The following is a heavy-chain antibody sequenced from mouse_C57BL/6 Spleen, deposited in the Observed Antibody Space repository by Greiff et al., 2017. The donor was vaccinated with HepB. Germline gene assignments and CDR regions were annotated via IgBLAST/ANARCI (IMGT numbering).Heavy chain of an antibody. D-gene: IGHD2-4*01. V-gene: IGHV1-54*01. CDR2: INPGSGGT. J-gene: IGHJ3*01. CDR1: GYAFTNYL. Sequence: VQLQQSGAELVRPGPSVKVSCKASGYAFTNYLIEWVKQRPGQGLEWIGVINPGSGGTNYNEKFKGKATLTADKSSSTAYMQLSSLTSEDSAVYFCARGDYDGFAYWGQGTLVTVSA. CDR3: ARGDYDGFAY.